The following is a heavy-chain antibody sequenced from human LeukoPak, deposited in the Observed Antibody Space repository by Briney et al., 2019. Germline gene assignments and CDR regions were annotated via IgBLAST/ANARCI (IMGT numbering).Heavy chain of an antibody. Sequence: SVKVSCKASGYTFTGYYMHWVRQAPGQGLEWMGEIIPIFGTANYAQKFQDRVTITADESTSTAYMELSSLRSEDTAVYYCARVRTTVVTPGYYYYMDVWGKGTTVTVSS. CDR1: GYTFTGYY. D-gene: IGHD4-23*01. CDR2: IIPIFGTA. J-gene: IGHJ6*03. CDR3: ARVRTTVVTPGYYYYMDV. V-gene: IGHV1-69*13.